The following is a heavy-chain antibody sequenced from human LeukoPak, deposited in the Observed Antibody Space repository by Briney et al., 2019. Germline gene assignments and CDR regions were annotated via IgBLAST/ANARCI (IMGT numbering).Heavy chain of an antibody. V-gene: IGHV4-34*01. Sequence: PSQTLSLTCAVYGGSFSGFYWSWISQPAGKGLEWIGEIDYSGSTNYNPSLKSRVTISVDTSKKQLSLKLSSVTAADTAVYYCARGPAHHIVVVTAIRRGWYFDLWGRGNLVTVSS. J-gene: IGHJ2*01. D-gene: IGHD2-21*02. CDR2: IDYSGST. CDR3: ARGPAHHIVVVTAIRRGWYFDL. CDR1: GGSFSGFY.